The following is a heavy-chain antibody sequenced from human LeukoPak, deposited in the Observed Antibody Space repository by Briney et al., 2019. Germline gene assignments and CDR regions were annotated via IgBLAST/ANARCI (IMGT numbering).Heavy chain of an antibody. CDR2: VIPIFGTA. D-gene: IGHD3/OR15-3a*01. Sequence: ASVKVSCKASGGTFSSYAISWVRQAPGQGLERMGGVIPIFGTANYAQKFQGRVTITADESTSTAYMELSSLRSDDTAVYYCARDRPVGAMILPKHYYYYGMDVWGQGTTVTVSS. V-gene: IGHV1-69*13. CDR1: GGTFSSYA. CDR3: ARDRPVGAMILPKHYYYYGMDV. J-gene: IGHJ6*02.